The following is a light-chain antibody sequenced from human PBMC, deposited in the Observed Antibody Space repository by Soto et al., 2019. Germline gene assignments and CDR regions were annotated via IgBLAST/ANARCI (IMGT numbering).Light chain of an antibody. CDR2: DVT. CDR3: SSYTSSSTPYV. J-gene: IGLJ1*01. Sequence: QSVLTQPASVSGSAGQSITISCTGTSSDVGGYNYVSWYQQHPVKAPKRMIYDVTNRPSGVSDRFSGSKSGNTASLTISGLQAEDEADYYCSSYTSSSTPYVFGTGTKLTVL. V-gene: IGLV2-14*01. CDR1: SSDVGGYNY.